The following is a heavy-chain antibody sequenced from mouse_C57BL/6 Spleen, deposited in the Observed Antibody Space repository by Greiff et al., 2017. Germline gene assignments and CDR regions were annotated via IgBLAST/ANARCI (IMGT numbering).Heavy chain of an antibody. Sequence: VKLQQPGAELVRPGSSVKLSCKASGYTFTSYWMHWVKQRPIQGLEWIGNIDPSDSETHYNQKFKDKATLTVDKSSSTAYMQLSSLTSEDSAVYYCARRDGNYGYLDVWGTGTTVTVSS. CDR3: ARRDGNYGYLDV. CDR2: IDPSDSET. V-gene: IGHV1-52*01. CDR1: GYTFTSYW. J-gene: IGHJ1*03. D-gene: IGHD2-1*01.